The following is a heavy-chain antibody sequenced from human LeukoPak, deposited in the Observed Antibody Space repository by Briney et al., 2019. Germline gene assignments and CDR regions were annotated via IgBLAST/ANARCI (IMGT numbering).Heavy chain of an antibody. J-gene: IGHJ4*02. CDR1: GYTFTSYA. CDR3: ARTYCAEDCSIRYFDY. CDR2: IYTNIGNP. V-gene: IGHV7-4-1*02. Sequence: ASVTVSCKPSGYTFTSYAMNWVRQAPGQGLEWMGWIYTNIGNPTYAQRFTGRFVFSLDTSVSTAYLQISSLTSDDTAVYYCARTYCAEDCSIRYFDYWGQGTLVTVSS. D-gene: IGHD2-21*02.